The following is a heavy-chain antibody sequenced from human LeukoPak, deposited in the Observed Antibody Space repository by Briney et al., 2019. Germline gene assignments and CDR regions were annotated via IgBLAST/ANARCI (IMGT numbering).Heavy chain of an antibody. J-gene: IGHJ6*02. D-gene: IGHD4-17*01. Sequence: PGGSLRLSCAASGFTFSDYYMSWIRQAPGKGLEWVSYISSSGSTIYYADSVKGRFTIPRDIAKNSLYLQMNSLRAEDTAVYYCARDNIGDYLSYYYYGMDVWGQGTTVTVSS. CDR3: ARDNIGDYLSYYYYGMDV. CDR1: GFTFSDYY. CDR2: ISSSGSTI. V-gene: IGHV3-11*01.